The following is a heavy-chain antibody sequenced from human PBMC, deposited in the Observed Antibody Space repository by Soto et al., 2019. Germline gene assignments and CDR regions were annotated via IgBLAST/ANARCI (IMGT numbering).Heavy chain of an antibody. CDR3: ARGSIAAAGTLTCDY. Sequence: QVQLQQWGAGLLKPSETLSLTCAVYGGSFSGYYWSWIRQPPGKGLEWIGEINHSGSTNYNPSLKSRVTISVDTSKNQFSLKLSSVTAADTAVYYCARGSIAAAGTLTCDYWGQGTLVTVSS. J-gene: IGHJ4*02. CDR2: INHSGST. V-gene: IGHV4-34*01. D-gene: IGHD6-13*01. CDR1: GGSFSGYY.